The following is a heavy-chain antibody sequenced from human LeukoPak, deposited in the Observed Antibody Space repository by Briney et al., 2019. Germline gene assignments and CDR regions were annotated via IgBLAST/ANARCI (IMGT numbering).Heavy chain of an antibody. CDR3: SRVGYTSSFPFDV. CDR1: GYTFINYG. V-gene: IGHV1-18*01. D-gene: IGHD6-13*01. CDR2: ISLNNGNT. Sequence: ASVKVSCKASGYTFINYGISWVRQAPGQGLEWMGWISLNNGNTNFAQKLQGRVTMTRNTSTSTAYMELSSLRSDDTAVYYCSRVGYTSSFPFDVWGQATMVTVPS. J-gene: IGHJ3*01.